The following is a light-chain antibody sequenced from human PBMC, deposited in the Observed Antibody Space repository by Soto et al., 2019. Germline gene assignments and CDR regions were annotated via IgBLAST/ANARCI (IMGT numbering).Light chain of an antibody. J-gene: IGKJ5*01. Sequence: IVLTQSPGSLSLSPGEGATLSCRASQSVSSSYLAWYQQKPGQAPRILIYRTSNRATGIPDRFSGSGSGTDFTLTISSLEPEDFALYYCQQYGDSPITFGQGTRLEI. CDR1: QSVSSSY. CDR3: QQYGDSPIT. CDR2: RTS. V-gene: IGKV3-20*01.